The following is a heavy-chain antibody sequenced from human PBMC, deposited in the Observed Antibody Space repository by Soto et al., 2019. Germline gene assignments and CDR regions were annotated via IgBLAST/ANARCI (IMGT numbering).Heavy chain of an antibody. D-gene: IGHD5-18*01. CDR3: ARDWEFYTAMVEDYYYYYGMDV. Sequence: ASVKVSCKASGGTFSSYAISWVRQAPGQGLEWMGGIIPIFGTANYAQKFQGRVTITADESTGTAYMELSSLRSEDTAVYYCARDWEFYTAMVEDYYYYYGMDVWGQGTTVTVSS. V-gene: IGHV1-69*13. CDR2: IIPIFGTA. J-gene: IGHJ6*02. CDR1: GGTFSSYA.